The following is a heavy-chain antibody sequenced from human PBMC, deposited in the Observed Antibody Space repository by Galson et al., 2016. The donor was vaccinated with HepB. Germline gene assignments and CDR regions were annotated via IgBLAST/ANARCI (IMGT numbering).Heavy chain of an antibody. J-gene: IGHJ6*02. CDR2: MKSKGSGGTT. CDR1: GFTFSLAW. Sequence: SLRLSCAGSGFTFSLAWMTWVRQAPGKGLEWVGRMKSKGSGGTTGYAAPVQGRFSIARDDSKNELYLQMNSLTTEDTAVYYCIHDWDYNYGMNVWGQGTTVTVSS. CDR3: IHDWDYNYGMNV. D-gene: IGHD3-9*01. V-gene: IGHV3-15*01.